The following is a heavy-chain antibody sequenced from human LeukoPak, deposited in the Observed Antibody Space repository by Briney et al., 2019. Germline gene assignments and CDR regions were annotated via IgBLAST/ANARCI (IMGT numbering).Heavy chain of an antibody. CDR1: GFSFSTYW. D-gene: IGHD5-24*01. CDR3: AREDAYNADFDF. V-gene: IGHV3-7*01. Sequence: PGGSLRLSCAASGFSFSTYWMSWVRQAPGKGLERVANIKQDGSVKYYVDSVKGRFAISRDNAKNSLYLQMNSLRAEDTAVYYCAREDAYNADFDFWGQGTLVTVSS. J-gene: IGHJ4*02. CDR2: IKQDGSVK.